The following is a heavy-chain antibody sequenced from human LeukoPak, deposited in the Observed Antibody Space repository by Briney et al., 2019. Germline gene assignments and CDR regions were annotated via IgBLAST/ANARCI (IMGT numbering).Heavy chain of an antibody. Sequence: GGSLRLSCAASGFTFSSYAMSWVRQAPGKGLEWVSAISGSGGSTYYAGSVKGRFTISRDNSKNTLYLQMDSLRAEDTAVYYCAKYRRGNVLLWFGELSDAFDIWGQGTMVTVSS. J-gene: IGHJ3*02. CDR2: ISGSGGST. D-gene: IGHD3-10*01. CDR3: AKYRRGNVLLWFGELSDAFDI. CDR1: GFTFSSYA. V-gene: IGHV3-23*01.